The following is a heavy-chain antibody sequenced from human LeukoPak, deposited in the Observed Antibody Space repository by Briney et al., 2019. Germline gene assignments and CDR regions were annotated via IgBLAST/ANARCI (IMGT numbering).Heavy chain of an antibody. J-gene: IGHJ4*02. V-gene: IGHV3-21*01. CDR1: GFTFSSYS. D-gene: IGHD6-13*01. CDR2: ISSSSSYI. Sequence: GGSLRLSCAASGFTFSSYSMNWVRQAPGKGLEWVSSISSSSSYIYYADSVKGRFTISRDNAKNSLYLQMNSLRAEDTAVYYCARLGLAAAGTFDYWGQGTLVTVSS. CDR3: ARLGLAAAGTFDY.